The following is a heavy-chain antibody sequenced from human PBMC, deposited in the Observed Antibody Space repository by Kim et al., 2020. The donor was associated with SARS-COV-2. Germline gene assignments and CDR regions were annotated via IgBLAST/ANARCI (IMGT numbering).Heavy chain of an antibody. V-gene: IGHV3-21*01. Sequence: GGSLRLSCAASGFTFSSFSMNWVRQAPGKGLEWVSSISTGSTYIQYADSVRGRFAISRDNAKNSLYLQLSSLRVEDTAVYYCARASSVTVLRRYYYYMDVWGKGTAVTVSS. CDR1: GFTFSSFS. CDR3: ARASSVTVLRRYYYYMDV. D-gene: IGHD3-3*01. J-gene: IGHJ6*03. CDR2: ISTGSTYI.